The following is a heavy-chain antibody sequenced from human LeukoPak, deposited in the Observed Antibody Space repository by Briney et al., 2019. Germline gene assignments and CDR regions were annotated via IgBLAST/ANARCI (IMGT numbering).Heavy chain of an antibody. Sequence: ASVKVSCKASGYTFTNYGISWVRQAPGQGLEWMAWISTYDHDTNYAQKFRGRVTMTTDTSTSTAYMELRSLGSDDTAVYYCVRDYFCSGGTCDDCFDPWGQGALVTVSS. CDR1: GYTFTNYG. CDR3: VRDYFCSGGTCDDCFDP. J-gene: IGHJ5*02. CDR2: ISTYDHDT. D-gene: IGHD2-15*01. V-gene: IGHV1-18*01.